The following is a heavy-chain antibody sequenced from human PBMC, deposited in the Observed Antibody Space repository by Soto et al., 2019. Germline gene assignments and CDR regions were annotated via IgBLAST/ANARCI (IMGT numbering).Heavy chain of an antibody. Sequence: QLHLVQSGAVVKKPGASVTVSCSASGYPVTAYYMHWVRQAPGRGLEWMGGINPATGAAKYTQTFTGRVTIARDPFNRSVFMDLRGLTSEDAADFYCASGGGVGVAGSAAFDMWGQGTVVTVSS. CDR3: ASGGGVGVAGSAAFDM. D-gene: IGHD3-3*01. CDR2: INPATGAA. V-gene: IGHV1-2*02. CDR1: GYPVTAYY. J-gene: IGHJ3*02.